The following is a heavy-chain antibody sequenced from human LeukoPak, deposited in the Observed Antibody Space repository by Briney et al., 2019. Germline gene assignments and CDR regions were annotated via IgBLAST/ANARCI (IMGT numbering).Heavy chain of an antibody. D-gene: IGHD3-9*01. CDR1: GFTFSSYS. J-gene: IGHJ4*02. V-gene: IGHV3-30*03. Sequence: GGSLRLSCAASGFTFSSYSMNWVRQAPGKGLEWVAVISYDGSNKYYADSVKGRFTISRDNSKNTLYLQMNSLRAEDTAVYYCARGADSGYSSDNWGQGTLVSVSS. CDR3: ARGADSGYSSDN. CDR2: ISYDGSNK.